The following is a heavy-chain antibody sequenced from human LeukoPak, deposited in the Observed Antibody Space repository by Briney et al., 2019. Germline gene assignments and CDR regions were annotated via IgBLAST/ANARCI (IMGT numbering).Heavy chain of an antibody. CDR3: ARRTYMVRGVIPLDY. Sequence: ASVKVSCKASGYTFTSYYMHWVRQAPGQGLEWMGIINPSGGSTSYAQKFQGRVTMTRDTSTSTVYMELSSLRSEDTAVYYCARRTYMVRGVIPLDYWGQGTLVTVSS. CDR1: GYTFTSYY. J-gene: IGHJ4*02. V-gene: IGHV1-46*01. D-gene: IGHD3-10*01. CDR2: INPSGGST.